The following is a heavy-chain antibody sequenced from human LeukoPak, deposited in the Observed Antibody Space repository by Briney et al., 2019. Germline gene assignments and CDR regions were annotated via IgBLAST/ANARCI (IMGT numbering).Heavy chain of an antibody. CDR2: INPNSGGT. V-gene: IGHV1-2*02. D-gene: IGHD6-19*01. CDR3: ARGLSGWYGGFDY. J-gene: IGHJ4*02. CDR1: GGTFTGYY. Sequence: ASVKVSCKAPGGTFTGYYMHWVRQAPGQGLEWMGWINPNSGGTNYAQKFQGRVTMTRDTSISTAYMELDRLRSDDTSVYSCARGLSGWYGGFDYWGQGTLVTVSS.